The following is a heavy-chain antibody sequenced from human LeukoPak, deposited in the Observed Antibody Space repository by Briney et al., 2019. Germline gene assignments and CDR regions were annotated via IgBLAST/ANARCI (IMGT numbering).Heavy chain of an antibody. CDR3: ASSSAYFQLGLAVY. D-gene: IGHD3-22*01. CDR2: IKEDGSAK. Sequence: GGSLRLSCAASGFTFSNNWMSWVRQAPGKGLEWVANIKEDGSAKYYVDSVKGRFSISRDNAKNSLYLQMNNLRAEDAAVYYCASSSAYFQLGLAVYWGQGTLVIVSS. J-gene: IGHJ4*02. V-gene: IGHV3-7*01. CDR1: GFTFSNNW.